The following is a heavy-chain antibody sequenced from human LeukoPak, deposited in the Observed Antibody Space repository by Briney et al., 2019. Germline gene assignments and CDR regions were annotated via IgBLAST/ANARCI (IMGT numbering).Heavy chain of an antibody. D-gene: IGHD3-22*01. V-gene: IGHV4-34*01. J-gene: IGHJ4*02. CDR1: GGSFSGYY. Sequence: ASETLSLTCAVYGGSFSGYYWSWIRQPPGKGLEWIGEVNHSGSTNYNPSLKSRVTISVDKSKNQFSLKLSSVTAADTAVYYCARHRRITMIVVVSNFGYWGQGTLVTVSS. CDR3: ARHRRITMIVVVSNFGY. CDR2: VNHSGST.